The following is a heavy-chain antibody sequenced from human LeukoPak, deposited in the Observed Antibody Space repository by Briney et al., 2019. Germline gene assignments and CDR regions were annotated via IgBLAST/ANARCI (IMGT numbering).Heavy chain of an antibody. V-gene: IGHV4-34*01. CDR3: ASLRSPPGYCSSTSCRTYAFDI. CDR1: GGSFSGYY. CDR2: INHSGST. Sequence: SETLSLTCAVYGGSFSGYYWSWIRQPPGKGLEWIGEINHSGSTNYNPSLKSRVTISVDTSKNQFSLKLSSVTAADTAVYYCASLRSPPGYCSSTSCRTYAFDIWGQGTMVTVSS. D-gene: IGHD2-2*03. J-gene: IGHJ3*02.